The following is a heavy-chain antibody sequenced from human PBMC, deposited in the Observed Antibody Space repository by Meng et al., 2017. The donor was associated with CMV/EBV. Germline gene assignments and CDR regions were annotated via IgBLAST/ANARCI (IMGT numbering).Heavy chain of an antibody. J-gene: IGHJ6*02. CDR2: IIPIFGTA. CDR1: GGTFSSYA. V-gene: IGHV1-69*05. D-gene: IGHD4-17*01. Sequence: SVKVSCKASGGTFSSYAISWVRQAPGQGLEWMGGIIPIFGTANYAQKFQGRVTITTDESTSTAYMELSSLRSEDTAVYYCARATVTSFYYYYYGMDVWGQGTTVTVSS. CDR3: ARATVTSFYYYYYGMDV.